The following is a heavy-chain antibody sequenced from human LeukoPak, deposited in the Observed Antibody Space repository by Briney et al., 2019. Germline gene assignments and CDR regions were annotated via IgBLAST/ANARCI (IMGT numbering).Heavy chain of an antibody. CDR3: ATATHFFGVVIHNWFDP. CDR1: GYTLTELS. J-gene: IGHJ5*02. Sequence: ASVKVFCKVSGYTLTELSMHWVRQAPGKGLEWMGGFDPEDGETIYAQKFQGRVTMTEDTSTDTAYMELSSLRSEDTAVYYCATATHFFGVVIHNWFDPWGQGTLVTVSS. V-gene: IGHV1-24*01. CDR2: FDPEDGET. D-gene: IGHD3-3*01.